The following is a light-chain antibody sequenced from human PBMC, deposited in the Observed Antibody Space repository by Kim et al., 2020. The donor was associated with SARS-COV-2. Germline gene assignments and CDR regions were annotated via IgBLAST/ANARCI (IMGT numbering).Light chain of an antibody. J-gene: IGLJ3*02. Sequence: QAVVTQPASVSGSPGQSITISCTGTSSDVGGYNYVSWDQQHPGKAPKLLIYDVSKRPSGVSNRFSGSKSGNTASLTISGLQAEDEADYYCSSYTSSSTFWVFGGGTQLTVL. CDR2: DVS. CDR3: SSYTSSSTFWV. CDR1: SSDVGGYNY. V-gene: IGLV2-14*01.